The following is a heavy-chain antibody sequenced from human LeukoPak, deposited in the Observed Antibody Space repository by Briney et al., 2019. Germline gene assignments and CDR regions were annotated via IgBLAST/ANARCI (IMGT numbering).Heavy chain of an antibody. V-gene: IGHV3-21*01. CDR3: ARDRAANQDWVEFDP. CDR1: GFTFSSYS. D-gene: IGHD3/OR15-3a*01. Sequence: GGSLRLSCAASGFTFSSYSMNWVRQAPGKGLEWVSSISSSSSYIYYADSVKGRFTISRDNAKNSLYLQMNSLRVEDTAVYFCARDRAANQDWVEFDPWGQGTPVIVSS. CDR2: ISSSSSYI. J-gene: IGHJ5*02.